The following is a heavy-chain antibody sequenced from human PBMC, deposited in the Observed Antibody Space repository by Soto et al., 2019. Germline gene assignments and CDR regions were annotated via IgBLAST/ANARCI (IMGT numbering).Heavy chain of an antibody. CDR2: ISSDGSKK. J-gene: IGHJ4*02. CDR1: GFTFSSYA. Sequence: PGGPLRLSCAASGFTFSSYAMHWVRQAPGKGLEWVAVISSDGSKKYYADSVKGRFTISRDNSENTLFLQMNSLRAEDTAVYYCARDEYFDPSGPPYDYWGQGSLVTVSS. D-gene: IGHD3-9*01. V-gene: IGHV3-30-3*01. CDR3: ARDEYFDPSGPPYDY.